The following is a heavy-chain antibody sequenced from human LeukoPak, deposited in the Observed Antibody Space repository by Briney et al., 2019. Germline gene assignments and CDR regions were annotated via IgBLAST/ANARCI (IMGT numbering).Heavy chain of an antibody. D-gene: IGHD6-19*01. CDR1: GLNVSNSYL. J-gene: IGHJ3*02. CDR3: ARDRGYSSGWYESDAFDI. Sequence: GSLRLSCAASGLNVSNSYLTWVRQPPGKGLEWIGEIYHSGSTNYNPSLKSRVTISVDKSKNQFSLKLSSVTAADTAVYYCARDRGYSSGWYESDAFDIWGQGTMVTVSS. V-gene: IGHV4-4*02. CDR2: IYHSGST.